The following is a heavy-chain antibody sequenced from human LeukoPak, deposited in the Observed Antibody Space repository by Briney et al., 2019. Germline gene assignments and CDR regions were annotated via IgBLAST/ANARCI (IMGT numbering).Heavy chain of an antibody. CDR2: IRYDGSVK. J-gene: IGHJ4*02. CDR1: GFTFSSFD. Sequence: GGALRLSCGGAGFTFSSFDIHWVRQASGKGLGGVEFIRYDGSVKYYADSVKGRFTISRDNSKNTLYLQMNSLRAEDTAVYYCANPFSSGADFDYWGQGTLVTVSS. V-gene: IGHV3-30*02. CDR3: ANPFSSGADFDY. D-gene: IGHD7-27*01.